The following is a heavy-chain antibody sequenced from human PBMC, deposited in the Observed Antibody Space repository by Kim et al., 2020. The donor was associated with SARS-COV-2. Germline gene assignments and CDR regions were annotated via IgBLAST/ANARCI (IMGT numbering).Heavy chain of an antibody. J-gene: IGHJ5*02. V-gene: IGHV1-18*01. Sequence: ASVKVSCKASGYTFTSYGISWVRQAPGQGLEWMGWISAYNGNTNYAQKLQGRVTMTTDTSTSTAYMELRSLRSDDTAVYYCARDLLTGLLWFGAKITGWFDPWGQGTLVTVSS. CDR1: GYTFTSYG. CDR3: ARDLLTGLLWFGAKITGWFDP. D-gene: IGHD3-10*01. CDR2: ISAYNGNT.